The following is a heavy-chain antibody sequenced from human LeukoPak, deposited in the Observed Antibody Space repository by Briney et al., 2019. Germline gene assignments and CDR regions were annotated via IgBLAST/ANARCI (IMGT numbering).Heavy chain of an antibody. Sequence: SETLSLTCTVSGGSISSYYWSWIRQPPGKGLEWIGYIYYSGSTNYNPSLKSRVTISVDTSKNQFSLKLSSVTAADTAVYYCAGGDTAVVTVDYWGQGTLVTVSS. CDR3: AGGDTAVVTVDY. CDR1: GGSISSYY. V-gene: IGHV4-59*01. CDR2: IYYSGST. J-gene: IGHJ4*02. D-gene: IGHD5-18*01.